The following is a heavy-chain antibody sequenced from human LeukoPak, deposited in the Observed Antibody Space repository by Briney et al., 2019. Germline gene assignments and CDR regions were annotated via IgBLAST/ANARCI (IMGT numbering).Heavy chain of an antibody. Sequence: QPGRSLRLSCAVSGFTFSSYAMHWVRQAPGKGLEWVAVISYDGSNKYYADSVKGRFTISRDNTKNTLYLQMNSLRAEDTAVHYCARDPTYSYGYYYYYGMDVWGQGTPVTVSS. V-gene: IGHV3-30*04. CDR2: ISYDGSNK. D-gene: IGHD5-18*01. CDR3: ARDPTYSYGYYYYYGMDV. CDR1: GFTFSSYA. J-gene: IGHJ6*02.